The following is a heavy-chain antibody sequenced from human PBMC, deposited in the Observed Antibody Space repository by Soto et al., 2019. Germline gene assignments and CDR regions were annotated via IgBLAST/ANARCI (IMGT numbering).Heavy chain of an antibody. CDR3: ARIQDYGMDV. Sequence: PPVVNPTPAPPLTCTSSLFSLSTSGMCVSSFRQPRGKALEWLALIDWDDDKYYSTSLKTRLTISKDTSKNQVVLTMTNMDPVDTATYYCARIQDYGMDVWGQGTTVTVSS. V-gene: IGHV2-70*01. J-gene: IGHJ6*02. CDR2: IDWDDDK. CDR1: LFSLSTSGMC.